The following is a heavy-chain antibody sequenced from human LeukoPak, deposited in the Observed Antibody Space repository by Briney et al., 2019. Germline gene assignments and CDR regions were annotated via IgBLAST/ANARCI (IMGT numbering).Heavy chain of an antibody. V-gene: IGHV3-30*04. CDR2: ISYDGSNK. CDR1: GFTFSSYA. CDR3: ARDGRPYGSGSNDWFDP. J-gene: IGHJ5*02. D-gene: IGHD3-10*01. Sequence: GGSLRLSCAASGFTFSSYAMHWVRQAPGKGLEWVAVISYDGSNKYYADSVKGRFTISRDNSKNTLYLQMNSLRAEDTAVYYCARDGRPYGSGSNDWFDPWGQGTLVTVSS.